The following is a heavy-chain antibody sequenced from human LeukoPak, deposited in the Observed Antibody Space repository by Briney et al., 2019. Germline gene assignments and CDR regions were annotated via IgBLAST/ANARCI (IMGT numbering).Heavy chain of an antibody. CDR2: INHSGST. V-gene: IGHV4-34*01. J-gene: IGHJ4*02. Sequence: SETLSLTCAVYGGSFSGYYWSWIRQPPGKGLEWIGEINHSGSTNYNPSLKSRVTISVDTSKNQFSLKLSSVTAADTAVYYCARTGSHYSLDYWGQGTLVTVSS. CDR1: GGSFSGYY. CDR3: ARTGSHYSLDY. D-gene: IGHD1-26*01.